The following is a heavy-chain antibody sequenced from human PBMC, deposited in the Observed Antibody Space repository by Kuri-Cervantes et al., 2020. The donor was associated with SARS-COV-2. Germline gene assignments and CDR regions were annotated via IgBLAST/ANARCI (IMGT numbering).Heavy chain of an antibody. CDR2: INPNSGGT. CDR3: AGSPPFRQLGVISQGGAFDI. J-gene: IGHJ3*02. V-gene: IGHV1-2*04. D-gene: IGHD3-22*01. Sequence: ASVKVSCKASGYTFTGYYMHWVRQAPGQGLAWMGWINPNSGGTNYAQKFQGWVTMTRDTSVSTVYMELSRLRSDDTAVYSCAGSPPFRQLGVISQGGAFDIWGQGTMVTVSS. CDR1: GYTFTGYY.